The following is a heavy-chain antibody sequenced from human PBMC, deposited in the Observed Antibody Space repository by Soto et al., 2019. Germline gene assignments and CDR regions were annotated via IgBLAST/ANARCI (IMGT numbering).Heavy chain of an antibody. CDR3: ERSQWLAGGAFMDG. V-gene: IGHV4-59*01. Sequence: PSDTLPPTCPVPVGSFTGNDSIWIRQPPGRGLEWIGYIYYSGSTNYNPSIKSRVTISVDTSKKQFSLKLSSVNAADTAVYYCERSQWLAGGAFMDGWRQGTTVTVSS. J-gene: IGHJ6*02. CDR1: VGSFTGND. D-gene: IGHD6-19*01. CDR2: IYYSGST.